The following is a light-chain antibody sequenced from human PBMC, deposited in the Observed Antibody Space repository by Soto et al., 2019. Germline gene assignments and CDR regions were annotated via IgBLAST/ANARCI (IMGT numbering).Light chain of an antibody. CDR2: AAS. J-gene: IGKJ1*01. V-gene: IGKV1-39*01. CDR3: QQYSSFSRT. CDR1: QSISSY. Sequence: IQMTQSPSSLSASVGDRVTITCRASQSISSYLNWYQQKPGKAPKLLIYAASSLQSGVPSRFSGSGSGTDFTLTISSLQPEDFATYYCQQYSSFSRTFGQGTKVDIK.